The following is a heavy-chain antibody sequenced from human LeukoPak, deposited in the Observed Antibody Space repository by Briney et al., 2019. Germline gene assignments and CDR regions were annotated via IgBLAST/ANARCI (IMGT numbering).Heavy chain of an antibody. Sequence: ASETLSLTRTVSGGSISSSRYYWGWLRQPPGKGLEWIGSIYYSGTTYYNPSLKSRVTMSVDTSKNQFSLKLSSVTAADTAVYYCSRNLVGATIFWFGYWGQGTLVTVSS. D-gene: IGHD1-26*01. J-gene: IGHJ4*02. V-gene: IGHV4-39*01. CDR1: GGSISSSRYY. CDR2: IYYSGTT. CDR3: SRNLVGATIFWFGY.